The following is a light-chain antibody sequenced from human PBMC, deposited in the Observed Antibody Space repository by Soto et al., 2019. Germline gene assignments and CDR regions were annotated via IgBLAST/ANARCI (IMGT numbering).Light chain of an antibody. CDR3: QQYNKWPIT. CDR2: GAS. CDR1: QSVSSN. Sequence: EIVMTQSPATLSVSPGERATLSCRASQSVSSNLAWYQPKPGQAPRLLIYGASTGATGFPARFSGSGSGTEFTLTISSLQSEDFAVYYCQQYNKWPITFGQGTRLEIK. J-gene: IGKJ5*01. V-gene: IGKV3-15*01.